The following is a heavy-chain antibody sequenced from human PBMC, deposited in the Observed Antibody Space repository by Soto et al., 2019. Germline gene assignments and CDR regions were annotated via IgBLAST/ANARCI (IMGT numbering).Heavy chain of an antibody. CDR3: AKPGRIAVAGPDAFDI. V-gene: IGHV3-23*01. Sequence: GGSLRLSCAASGFTFSSYAMSWVRQAPGKGLEWVSAISGSGGSTYYADSVKGRFTISRDNSKNTLYLQMNSLRAEDTAVYYCAKPGRIAVAGPDAFDIWGQGTMVTVSS. J-gene: IGHJ3*02. CDR1: GFTFSSYA. D-gene: IGHD6-19*01. CDR2: ISGSGGST.